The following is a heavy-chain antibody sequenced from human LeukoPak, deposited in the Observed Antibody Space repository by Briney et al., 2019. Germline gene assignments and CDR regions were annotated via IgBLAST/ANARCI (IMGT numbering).Heavy chain of an antibody. V-gene: IGHV4-59*01. CDR2: IYYSGSP. J-gene: IGHJ4*02. CDR3: ARAGWYDYVWGSYRYPTYFDY. CDR1: GGSISSYY. Sequence: PSETLSLTCTVSGGSISSYYWSWIRQPPGKGLEWIGYIYYSGSPNYNPSLKSRVTISVDTSKNQFSLKLSSVTAADTAVYYCARAGWYDYVWGSYRYPTYFDYWGQGTLVTVSS. D-gene: IGHD3-16*02.